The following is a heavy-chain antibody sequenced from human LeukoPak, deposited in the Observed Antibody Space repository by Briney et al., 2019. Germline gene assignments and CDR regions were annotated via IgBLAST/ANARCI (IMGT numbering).Heavy chain of an antibody. D-gene: IGHD2-8*01. V-gene: IGHV1-2*02. J-gene: IGHJ4*02. CDR3: ARLGYCTNGVCYGYDY. CDR2: INPNSGGT. CDR1: GYTFTGYY. Sequence: ASVKVSCKASGYTFTGYYMHWVRQAPGQGLEWMGWINPNSGGTNYAQKFQGRVTMTRDTSISTAYMELSRLRSDDTAVYYCARLGYCTNGVCYGYDYWGQGTLVTVSS.